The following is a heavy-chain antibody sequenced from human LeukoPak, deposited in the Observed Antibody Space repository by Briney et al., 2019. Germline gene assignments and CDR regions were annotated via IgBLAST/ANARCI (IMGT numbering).Heavy chain of an antibody. Sequence: SETLSLTCTVSGGSISSSTYYWGWIRQPPGNGLEWIANIFYSGSSYYNPSLKSRVTISVDTSKNHFSLKLRSVTAADTAVYYCARRSNWQGDWFDPWGQGTLVTVSS. D-gene: IGHD1-1*01. CDR2: IFYSGSS. CDR3: ARRSNWQGDWFDP. J-gene: IGHJ5*02. V-gene: IGHV4-39*02. CDR1: GGSISSSTYY.